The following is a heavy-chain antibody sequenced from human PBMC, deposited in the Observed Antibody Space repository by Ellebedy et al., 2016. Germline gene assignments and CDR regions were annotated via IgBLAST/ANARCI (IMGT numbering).Heavy chain of an antibody. J-gene: IGHJ4*02. CDR3: ARDPRRPPPL. CDR1: GYTFTDYY. Sequence: ASVKVSCXVSGYTFTDYYIHWVRQAPGQGLEWMGIINPSGGSTSYAQKFQGRVTMTRDTSTSTVYMELSSLRSEDTAVYYCARDPRRPPPLWGQGTLVTVSS. V-gene: IGHV1-46*01. CDR2: INPSGGST. D-gene: IGHD1-14*01.